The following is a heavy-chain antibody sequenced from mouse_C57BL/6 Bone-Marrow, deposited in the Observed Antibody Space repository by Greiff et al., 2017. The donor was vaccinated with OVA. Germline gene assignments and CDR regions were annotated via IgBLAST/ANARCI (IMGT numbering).Heavy chain of an antibody. CDR1: GYTFTSYW. CDR2: IDPSDSYT. J-gene: IGHJ2*01. Sequence: QVQLQQPGAELVKPGASVKLSCKASGYTFTSYWMQWVKQRPGQGLEWIGEIDPSDSYTNYNQKFKGKATLTVDTSSSTAYMQLSSLTSEDSAVYYCARLITTVVAPYFDYWGQGTTLTVSS. CDR3: ARLITTVVAPYFDY. D-gene: IGHD1-1*01. V-gene: IGHV1-50*01.